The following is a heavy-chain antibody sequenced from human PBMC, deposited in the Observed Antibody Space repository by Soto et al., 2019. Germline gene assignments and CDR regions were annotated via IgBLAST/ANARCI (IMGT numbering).Heavy chain of an antibody. Sequence: EVQLVESGGGLVQPGRSLRLSCAASGFTFDDYAMHWVRQAPGKGLEWVSGISWNSGSIGYVDSVKGRFTISRDNAKNSLYLQMNSLRAEDTALYYCAKDRGTNDAFDIWGQGTMVTVSS. CDR1: GFTFDDYA. J-gene: IGHJ3*02. D-gene: IGHD3-16*01. V-gene: IGHV3-9*01. CDR2: ISWNSGSI. CDR3: AKDRGTNDAFDI.